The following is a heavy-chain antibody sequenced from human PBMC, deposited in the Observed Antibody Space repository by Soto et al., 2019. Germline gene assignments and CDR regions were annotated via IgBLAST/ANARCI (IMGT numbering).Heavy chain of an antibody. D-gene: IGHD7-27*01. J-gene: IGHJ4*02. CDR1: GGSFSGYY. V-gene: IGHV4-34*01. CDR3: ARGWGRIFDY. CDR2: INHSGST. Sequence: QVQLQQWGAGLLKPSETLSLTCAVYGGSFSGYYWSWIRQPPGKGLEWIGEINHSGSTNYNPSLKSRVTISADTSKNQFSLMLSSVTAADTAVYYCARGWGRIFDYWGQGTLVTVSS.